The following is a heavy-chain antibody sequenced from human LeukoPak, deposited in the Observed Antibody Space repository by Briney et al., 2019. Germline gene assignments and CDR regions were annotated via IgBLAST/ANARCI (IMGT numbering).Heavy chain of an antibody. Sequence: GRSLRLSCAASGFTFDDYAMHWVRQAPGKGLEWVSGISWNSGSVGYADSVKGRFTISRDNAKNSLYLQMNSLRAEDTAVYYCARDRWDYVWGSYRTFDHWGQGTLVTVSS. D-gene: IGHD3-16*02. V-gene: IGHV3-9*01. CDR2: ISWNSGSV. J-gene: IGHJ4*02. CDR3: ARDRWDYVWGSYRTFDH. CDR1: GFTFDDYA.